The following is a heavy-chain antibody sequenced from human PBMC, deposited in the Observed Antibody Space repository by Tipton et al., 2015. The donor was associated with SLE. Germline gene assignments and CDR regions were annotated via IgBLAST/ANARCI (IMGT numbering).Heavy chain of an antibody. CDR3: ARRDASSDVYFDN. CDR2: IYYSGST. V-gene: IGHV4-59*12. D-gene: IGHD6-6*01. CDR1: GYSISVGYY. Sequence: TLSLTCAVSGYSISVGYYWAWIRQPPGKGLEWSGYIYYSGSTNYNPSLKSRVTISVDTSKNQFSLKLSSVTAADTAVYYCARRDASSDVYFDNWGQGTLVTVSS. J-gene: IGHJ4*02.